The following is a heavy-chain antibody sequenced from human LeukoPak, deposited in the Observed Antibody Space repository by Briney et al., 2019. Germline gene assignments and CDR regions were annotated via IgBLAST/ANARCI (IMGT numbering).Heavy chain of an antibody. CDR1: GGYISSYY. CDR3: AREGQYYFDY. Sequence: SETLSLTCTVSGGYISSYYWSWIRQPPGKGLEWIGYIYYSGSTNYNPSLKSRVTISVDTSKNQFSLKLSSVTAADTAMYYCAREGQYYFDYWGQGTLVTVSS. V-gene: IGHV4-59*01. D-gene: IGHD6-19*01. CDR2: IYYSGST. J-gene: IGHJ4*02.